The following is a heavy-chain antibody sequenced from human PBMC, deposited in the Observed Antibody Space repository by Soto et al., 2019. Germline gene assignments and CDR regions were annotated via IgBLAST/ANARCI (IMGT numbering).Heavy chain of an antibody. D-gene: IGHD1-26*01. CDR3: AKQTQRIVASHMDV. J-gene: IGHJ6*02. CDR2: ISGSGGST. CDR1: GFTLSSYA. Sequence: EVQLLESGGALVQPGGSLRLSCAVSGFTLSSYAMSWVRQAPGKGLEWVSYISGSGGSTYYAGAVRGRFTISRDISQNMLFLQMTTLRVDDTAVYYWAKQTQRIVASHMDVWGQGTTVTVSS. V-gene: IGHV3-23*01.